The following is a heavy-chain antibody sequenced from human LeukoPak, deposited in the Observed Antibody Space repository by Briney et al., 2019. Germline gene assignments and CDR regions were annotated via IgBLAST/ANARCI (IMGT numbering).Heavy chain of an antibody. J-gene: IGHJ4*02. CDR3: ARLEGSGSYNIGEYHVDF. V-gene: IGHV4-61*02. D-gene: IGHD3-10*01. Sequence: SETLSLTCTVSGGSISSGSYYWSWVRQPAGKGLEWIGRIYTSGSTNYNPSLKSRVTISVDTSKNQFSLRLRSVTAADTAVYYCARLEGSGSYNIGEYHVDFWGQGTLVTVSS. CDR2: IYTSGST. CDR1: GGSISSGSYY.